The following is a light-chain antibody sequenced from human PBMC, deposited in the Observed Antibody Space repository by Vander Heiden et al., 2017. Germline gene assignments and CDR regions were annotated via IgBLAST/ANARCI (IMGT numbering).Light chain of an antibody. V-gene: IGKV3D-15*01. Sequence: EIVMTQSPATLSVSPGERATLSCRASQSVSSNLAWYQQKPGQAPRLLIYGASIRATGIPARFSGSGYGTEFTLTISSRQSEDFAVYYCQQDNNWPPWTFGQGTKVEIK. J-gene: IGKJ1*01. CDR3: QQDNNWPPWT. CDR2: GAS. CDR1: QSVSSN.